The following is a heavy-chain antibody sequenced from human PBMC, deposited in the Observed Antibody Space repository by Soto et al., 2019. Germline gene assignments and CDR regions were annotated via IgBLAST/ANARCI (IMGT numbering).Heavy chain of an antibody. CDR3: ARGFLGGDARCIDP. J-gene: IGHJ5*02. Sequence: ASVKVSCKDSGYTFTSSAMHWLLQSPGQRLEWMGWINAGNGNTKYSQKFQGRVTITRDTSASTAYMELSSLRSEDTAVYYCARGFLGGDARCIDPRGKGTLVPVST. D-gene: IGHD2-21*01. V-gene: IGHV1-3*01. CDR1: GYTFTSSA. CDR2: INAGNGNT.